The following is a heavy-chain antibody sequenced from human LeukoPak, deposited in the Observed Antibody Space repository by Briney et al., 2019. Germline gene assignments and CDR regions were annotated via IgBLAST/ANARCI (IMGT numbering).Heavy chain of an antibody. CDR2: IHYSGST. V-gene: IGHV4-39*01. J-gene: IGHJ4*02. D-gene: IGHD6-13*01. Sequence: PSETLSLTCSVSGGSISSSSNYWGWIRQASGKRLEWIGSIHYSGSTYYKPSLKSRVTISVDTSKNQFSLKLSYVTAADTGVYYCVRHRSSGWSCDSWGQGTLVTVSS. CDR3: VRHRSSGWSCDS. CDR1: GGSISSSSNY.